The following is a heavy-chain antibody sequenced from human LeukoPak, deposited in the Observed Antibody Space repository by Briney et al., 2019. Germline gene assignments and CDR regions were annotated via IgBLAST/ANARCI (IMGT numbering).Heavy chain of an antibody. D-gene: IGHD2-15*01. J-gene: IGHJ4*02. V-gene: IGHV4-30-4*01. CDR1: GGSITNDGWN. Sequence: SQTLSLTCTVSGGSITNDGWNWSWIRRSPGKGLEWIGYIYYSGSTYYNPSLKGRVAISVDTSKNQFSLKLTSVTAADTAVYYCARHGWCSGGSCYLGAFGYWGQGTLALVSS. CDR3: ARHGWCSGGSCYLGAFGY. CDR2: IYYSGST.